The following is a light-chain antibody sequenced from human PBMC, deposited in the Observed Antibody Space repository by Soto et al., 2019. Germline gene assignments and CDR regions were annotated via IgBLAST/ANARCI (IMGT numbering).Light chain of an antibody. V-gene: IGKV2-28*01. CDR3: MQALHTTLIT. J-gene: IGKJ5*01. CDR1: LTLLHSNGYNY. Sequence: MTLSPGTSAFPPGRGVAIYSRPNLTLLHSNGYNYLDWYLQKPGQSPQLLIYLGSNRSSGVPDRFSGSGSGTDFTLKISRVEAEDVGVYYFMQALHTTLITFCQGTRPDI. CDR2: LGS.